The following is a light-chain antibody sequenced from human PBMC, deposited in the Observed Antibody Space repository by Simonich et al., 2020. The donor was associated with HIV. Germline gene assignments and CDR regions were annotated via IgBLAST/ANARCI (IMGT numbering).Light chain of an antibody. CDR3: QQTYSTLPIT. CDR1: QSISSY. Sequence: DIQMTQSPSSLSASVGDRVTITCRASQSISSYLNWYQQKPGKAPKLLIYAASSLQSGVPSRFSGNGSETDFTLTISSLQPEDIATYYCQQTYSTLPITSGQGTRLEIK. J-gene: IGKJ5*01. V-gene: IGKV1-39*01. CDR2: AAS.